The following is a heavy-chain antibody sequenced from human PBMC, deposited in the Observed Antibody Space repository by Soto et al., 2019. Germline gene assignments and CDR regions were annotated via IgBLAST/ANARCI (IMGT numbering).Heavy chain of an antibody. CDR2: IYHSGST. CDR1: GGSISSGGYS. CDR3: ARYGHEAWFDP. Sequence: FLTCAVSGGSISSGGYSWSWIRQPPGKGLEWIGYIYHSGSTYYNPSLKSRVTISVDRSKNQFSLKLSSVTAADTAVYYCARYGHEAWFDPWGQGTLVTVSS. D-gene: IGHD4-17*01. V-gene: IGHV4-30-2*01. J-gene: IGHJ5*02.